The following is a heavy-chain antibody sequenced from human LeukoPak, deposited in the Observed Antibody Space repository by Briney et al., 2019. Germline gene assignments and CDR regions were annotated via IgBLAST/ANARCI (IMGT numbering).Heavy chain of an antibody. Sequence: PGGSLRLSCAASGFTFSSYAMSWVRQAPGKGLEWVSGISGSGGSTYYADSVKGRFTISRDDSKNTLYLQVNGLRAEDTAVYYCAKDRRLRVTQWDAFDYWGQGTLVTVSS. D-gene: IGHD1-26*01. CDR2: ISGSGGST. CDR1: GFTFSSYA. V-gene: IGHV3-23*01. CDR3: AKDRRLRVTQWDAFDY. J-gene: IGHJ4*02.